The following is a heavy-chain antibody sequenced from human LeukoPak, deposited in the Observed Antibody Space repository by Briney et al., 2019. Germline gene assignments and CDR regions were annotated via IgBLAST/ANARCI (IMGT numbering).Heavy chain of an antibody. V-gene: IGHV3-7*05. CDR2: IKQDGSEK. CDR3: AREDQPRGTFDY. Sequence: GGSLRLSCAASGFTFSNYWMSWVRQAPGEGLEWVANIKQDGSEKYYVDSVKGRFTISRDKAKNSLYLQMNSLRAEDTALYYCAREDQPRGTFDYWGQGILVTVSS. J-gene: IGHJ4*02. D-gene: IGHD2-15*01. CDR1: GFTFSNYW.